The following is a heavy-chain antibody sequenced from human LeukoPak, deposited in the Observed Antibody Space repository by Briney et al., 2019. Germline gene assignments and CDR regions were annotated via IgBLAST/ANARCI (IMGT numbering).Heavy chain of an antibody. CDR3: ARDLTAIGGAFDI. J-gene: IGHJ3*02. D-gene: IGHD1-26*01. CDR2: IYHSGST. CDR1: GGSISSGYY. Sequence: PSETLSLTCTVSGGSISSGYYWGWIRQPPGKGLEWIGSIYHSGSTYYNPSLKSRVTISVDTSKNQFSLKLSSVTAADTAVYYCARDLTAIGGAFDIWGQGTMVTVSS. V-gene: IGHV4-38-2*02.